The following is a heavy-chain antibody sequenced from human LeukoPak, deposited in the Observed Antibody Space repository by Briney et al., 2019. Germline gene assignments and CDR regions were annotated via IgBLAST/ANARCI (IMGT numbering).Heavy chain of an antibody. V-gene: IGHV4-59*01. Sequence: SETLSLTCTVSGGSISSYYWSWIRQPPGKGLEWIGYIYYSGSTNYNPSLKSRVTISVDTSKNQFSLKLSSVTAADTAVYYCARESKKAGTDYWGQGTLVTVSS. CDR3: ARESKKAGTDY. J-gene: IGHJ4*02. D-gene: IGHD6-13*01. CDR1: GGSISSYY. CDR2: IYYSGST.